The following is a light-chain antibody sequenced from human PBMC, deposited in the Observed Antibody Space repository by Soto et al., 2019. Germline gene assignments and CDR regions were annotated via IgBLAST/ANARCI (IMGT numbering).Light chain of an antibody. CDR2: DVS. J-gene: IGLJ2*01. V-gene: IGLV2-14*01. CDR3: SSYTSSSTSVV. CDR1: SSDVGGYNY. Sequence: QSVLPQPASVSGSPGPSITISCTGTSSDVGGYNYVSWYQQHPGKARKLMIYDVSNRPSGVSNRFSGSKSGNTAYMTISGLQAEDEADYYCSSYTSSSTSVVFGGVTKLTVL.